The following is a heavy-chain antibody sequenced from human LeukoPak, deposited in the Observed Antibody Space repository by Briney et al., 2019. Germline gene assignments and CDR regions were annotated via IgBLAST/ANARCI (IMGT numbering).Heavy chain of an antibody. CDR2: ISGSGGST. V-gene: IGHV3-23*01. CDR3: AKLEKAIVVVILIDY. D-gene: IGHD3-22*01. Sequence: PGGSLRLSCAASGFIFSDYYMSWVRQAPGKGLEWVSAISGSGGSTYYADSVKGRFTISRDNSKNTLYLQMNSLRAEDTAVYYCAKLEKAIVVVILIDYWGQGTLVTVSS. J-gene: IGHJ4*02. CDR1: GFIFSDYY.